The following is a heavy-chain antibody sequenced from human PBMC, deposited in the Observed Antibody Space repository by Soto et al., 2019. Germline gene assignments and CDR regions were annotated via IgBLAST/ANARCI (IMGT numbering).Heavy chain of an antibody. CDR3: ARDLDSPREYRAYDSGY. CDR2: ISSSSSYI. D-gene: IGHD5-12*01. CDR1: GFTFRSCT. V-gene: IGHV3-21*01. J-gene: IGHJ4*02. Sequence: EVQLVESGGGLVKPGGSLRLSCAASGFTFRSCTMNWVRQGPGKGLEWVSSISSSSSYIYYADSVKGRFTISRDNAKNSLYLQMNSLRAEDTALYYCARDLDSPREYRAYDSGYWGQGTLVTVSS.